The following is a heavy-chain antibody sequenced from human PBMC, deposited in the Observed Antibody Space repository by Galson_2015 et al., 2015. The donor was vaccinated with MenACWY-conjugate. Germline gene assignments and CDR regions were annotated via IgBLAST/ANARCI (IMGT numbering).Heavy chain of an antibody. Sequence: SLRLSCAASGFTFSSYGMHWVRQAPGKGLEWVAVISYDGSNKYYADSVKGRFTISRDNSKNTLYLQMNGLRAEDTAVYYCAKDLSHSWAYYGDYGLGYGLDVWGQGTTVIVSS. V-gene: IGHV3-30*18. CDR2: ISYDGSNK. D-gene: IGHD4-17*01. J-gene: IGHJ6*02. CDR1: GFTFSSYG. CDR3: AKDLSHSWAYYGDYGLGYGLDV.